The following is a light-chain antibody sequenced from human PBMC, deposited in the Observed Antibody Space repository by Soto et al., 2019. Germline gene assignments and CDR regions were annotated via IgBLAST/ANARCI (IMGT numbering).Light chain of an antibody. CDR1: QSVNTN. J-gene: IGKJ2*01. CDR2: DAS. Sequence: ETVMTQSPATLSASPGERAPLSCRASQSVNTNLAWYQQKPGQAPRLLIYDASTRATGIPASFSGSGSGTEFTLTIRSLQSEDSAVYYCQRYNSWPYTFGQGTKLEI. V-gene: IGKV3-15*01. CDR3: QRYNSWPYT.